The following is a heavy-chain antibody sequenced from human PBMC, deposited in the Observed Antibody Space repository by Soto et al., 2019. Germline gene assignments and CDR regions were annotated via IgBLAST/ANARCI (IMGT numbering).Heavy chain of an antibody. Sequence: GGSLRLSCAASGFTFSSYGMHWVRQAPGKGLEWVAVISYDGSNKYYADSVKGRFTISRDNSKNTLYLQMNSLRAEDTAVYYCASAQPFEPFDLWGRGTLVTVSS. CDR3: ASAQPFEPFDL. V-gene: IGHV3-30*03. CDR2: ISYDGSNK. CDR1: GFTFSSYG. J-gene: IGHJ2*01. D-gene: IGHD2-2*01.